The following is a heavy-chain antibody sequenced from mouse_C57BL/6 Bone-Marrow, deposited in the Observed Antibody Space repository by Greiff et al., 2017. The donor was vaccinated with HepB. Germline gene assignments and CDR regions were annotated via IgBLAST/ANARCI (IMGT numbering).Heavy chain of an antibody. V-gene: IGHV5-4*03. D-gene: IGHD2-3*01. CDR2: ISDGGSYT. CDR3: ARGIYDGYYCFDY. J-gene: IGHJ2*01. Sequence: EVKVEESGGGLVKPGGSLKLSCAASGFTFSSYAMSWVRPTPEKRLEWVATISDGGSYTYYPDNVKGRFTISRDNAKNNLYLQMSHLKSEDTAMYYCARGIYDGYYCFDYWGQGTTLTVSS. CDR1: GFTFSSYA.